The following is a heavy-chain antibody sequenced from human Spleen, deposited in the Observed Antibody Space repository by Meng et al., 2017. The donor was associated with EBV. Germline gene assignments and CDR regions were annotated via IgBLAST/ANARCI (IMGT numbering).Heavy chain of an antibody. Sequence: SGTVIATPAQPLTLSCTVSCFLILKKGIAVGWFRQPPGKALEWLAIIHWDDDKWYNPTLETRLTVTKDTTKNQVVLTVTNVDPVDTGTYYCARNPTYYYDNGYYFDYWGQGTLVTVSS. V-gene: IGHV2-5*08. CDR2: IHWDDDK. J-gene: IGHJ4*02. CDR1: CFLILKKGIA. D-gene: IGHD3-22*01. CDR3: ARNPTYYYDNGYYFDY.